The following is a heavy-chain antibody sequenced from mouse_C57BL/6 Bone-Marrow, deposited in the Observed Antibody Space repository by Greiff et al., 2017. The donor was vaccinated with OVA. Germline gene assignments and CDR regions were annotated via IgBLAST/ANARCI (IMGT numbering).Heavy chain of an antibody. CDR3: ARHLDY. Sequence: EVKLVESGGDLVKPGGSLKLSCAASGFTFSSYGMSWVRQTPDKRLEWVATISSGGSYTYYPASVKGRFTISRDNAKNTLYLQMSSLKSEDTAMYYCARHLDYWGQGTSVTVSS. CDR2: ISSGGSYT. CDR1: GFTFSSYG. J-gene: IGHJ4*01. V-gene: IGHV5-6*01.